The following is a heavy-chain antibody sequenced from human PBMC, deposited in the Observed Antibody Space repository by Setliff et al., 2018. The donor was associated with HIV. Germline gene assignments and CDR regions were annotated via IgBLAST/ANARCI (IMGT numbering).Heavy chain of an antibody. J-gene: IGHJ4*02. D-gene: IGHD6-25*01. V-gene: IGHV4-30-4*08. Sequence: PSETLSLTCTVSGGSISNGDHYWAWIRQSPGKGLEWIGYIYYTGDTYYRSSLESRVTISVDTSNNQFSLRLKSVTAADTAVYFCARMSISASVYFDYWGQGSQVTVS. CDR1: GGSISNGDHY. CDR2: IYYTGDT. CDR3: ARMSISASVYFDY.